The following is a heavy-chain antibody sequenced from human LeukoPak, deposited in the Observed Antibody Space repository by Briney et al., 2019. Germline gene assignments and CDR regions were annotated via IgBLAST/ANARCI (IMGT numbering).Heavy chain of an antibody. CDR3: ARAGGKQNAFDI. J-gene: IGHJ3*02. CDR2: IIPIFGTA. Sequence: SVKVSCKASGGTFSSYAISWVRQAPGQGLEWMGGIIPIFGTANYAQKFQGRVTITTDGSTSTAYMELSSLRSEDTAVYYCARAGGKQNAFDIWGQGTMVTVSS. CDR1: GGTFSSYA. V-gene: IGHV1-69*05. D-gene: IGHD2-15*01.